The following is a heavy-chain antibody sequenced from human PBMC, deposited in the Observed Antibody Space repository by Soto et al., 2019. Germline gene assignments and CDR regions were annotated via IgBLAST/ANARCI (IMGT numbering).Heavy chain of an antibody. Sequence: PGGSLRLSSAASGFTFSNAWMSLVREALGKGLELVGRSKSNTDGASTYFACSVVGRFTISRDSSKITMYLQMNSPRSEDTAVYFCATLETASMVVSAFDFWGQGTLVTVSS. D-gene: IGHD2-21*02. V-gene: IGHV3-15*01. J-gene: IGHJ4*02. CDR2: SKSNTDGAST. CDR1: GFTFSNAW. CDR3: ATLETASMVVSAFDF.